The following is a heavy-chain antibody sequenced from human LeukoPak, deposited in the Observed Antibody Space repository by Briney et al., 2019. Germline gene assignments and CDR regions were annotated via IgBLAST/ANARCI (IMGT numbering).Heavy chain of an antibody. D-gene: IGHD5-12*01. CDR3: ARGGTARGYSGYGVFDY. Sequence: PSETLSLTCTVSGGSTSSYYWSWIRQPPGKGLEWLGYIYYSGSTNYNPSPKSRVTISVDTSKNQFSLKLSSVTAADTAVYYCARGGTARGYSGYGVFDYWGQGTLVTVSS. CDR1: GGSTSSYY. V-gene: IGHV4-59*01. J-gene: IGHJ4*02. CDR2: IYYSGST.